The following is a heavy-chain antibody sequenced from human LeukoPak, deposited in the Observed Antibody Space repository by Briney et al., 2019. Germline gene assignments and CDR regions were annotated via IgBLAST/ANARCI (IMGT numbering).Heavy chain of an antibody. Sequence: ASVKVSCKASGYTFTSYDIHWVRQATGQGLEWMGRMNPNRGDTDYAQKFQGRVTMTTDTSTSTAYMKLRSLRSDDTAVYYCARDHGGSYRDFDYWGQGTLVTVSS. V-gene: IGHV1-8*01. CDR1: GYTFTSYD. CDR3: ARDHGGSYRDFDY. CDR2: MNPNRGDT. J-gene: IGHJ4*02. D-gene: IGHD1-26*01.